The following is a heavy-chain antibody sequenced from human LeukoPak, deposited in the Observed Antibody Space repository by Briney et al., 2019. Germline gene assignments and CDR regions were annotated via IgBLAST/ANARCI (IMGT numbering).Heavy chain of an antibody. V-gene: IGHV4-34*01. CDR1: GGSFSGYY. CDR3: ARRPALTVVVVAAAFGY. Sequence: SETLSLTCAVYGGSFSGYYWSWIRQPPGEGLEWIGEINHSGSTNYNPSLKSRVTISVDTSKNQFSLKLSSVTAADTAVYYCARRPALTVVVVAAAFGYWGQGTLVTVSS. D-gene: IGHD2-15*01. CDR2: INHSGST. J-gene: IGHJ4*02.